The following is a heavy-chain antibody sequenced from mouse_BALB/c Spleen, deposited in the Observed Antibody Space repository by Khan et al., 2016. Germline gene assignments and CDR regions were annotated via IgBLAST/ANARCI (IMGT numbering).Heavy chain of an antibody. CDR1: GYSITSDYA. V-gene: IGHV3-2*02. CDR3: ARHDYFDY. CDR2: ISYSGST. J-gene: IGHJ2*01. Sequence: EVQLQESGPGLVKPSQSLSLTCTVTGYSITSDYAWNWIRQFPRNKLEWMGYISYSGSTSYNPSLKSRISITRDTSKNQFFLQLNSVTTEDTATYYCARHDYFDYWGQGTTLTVSS.